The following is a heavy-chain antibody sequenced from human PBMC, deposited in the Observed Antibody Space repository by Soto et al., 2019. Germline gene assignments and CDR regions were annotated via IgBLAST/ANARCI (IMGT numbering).Heavy chain of an antibody. CDR3: PRVDSSGCSEL. Sequence: PGEALELSCKGSGYSFTSYWSGWVRQMPGKGLGCRGVMDPGDSDTTYSPSFQGHVTISADKYSSTAYLQWSSLKASHTATYYCPRVDSSGCSELWGPGTPVPVSS. D-gene: IGHD6-25*01. V-gene: IGHV5-51*01. CDR2: MDPGDSDT. J-gene: IGHJ4*02. CDR1: GYSFTSYW.